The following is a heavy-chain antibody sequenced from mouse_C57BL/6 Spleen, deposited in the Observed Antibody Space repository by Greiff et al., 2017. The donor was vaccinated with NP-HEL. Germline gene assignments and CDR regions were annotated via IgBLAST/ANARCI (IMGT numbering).Heavy chain of an antibody. CDR2: IYPGDGDT. D-gene: IGHD1-1*01. Sequence: VQLQQSGPELVKPGASVKISCKASGYAFSSSWMNWVKQRPGKGLEWIGRIYPGDGDTNYNGKFKGKATLTADKSSSTAYMQLSSLTSEDSAVYFCARSGTTVVATYYFDYRGQGTTLTVSS. CDR3: ARSGTTVVATYYFDY. V-gene: IGHV1-82*01. J-gene: IGHJ2*01. CDR1: GYAFSSSW.